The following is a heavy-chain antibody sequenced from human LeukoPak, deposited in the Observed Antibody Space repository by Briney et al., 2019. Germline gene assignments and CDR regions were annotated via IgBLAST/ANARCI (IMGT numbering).Heavy chain of an antibody. J-gene: IGHJ4*02. D-gene: IGHD3-10*01. V-gene: IGHV4-39*01. CDR3: ARLRDRRLPDY. CDR1: GGSISSSSYY. CDR2: IYYSGST. Sequence: PSETLSLTCTVSGGSISSSSYYWGWIRQPPGKGLEWIGSIYYSGSTYYNPSLKSRVTISVDTSKNQFSLKLGSVTAADTAVYYCARLRDRRLPDYWGQGTLVTVSS.